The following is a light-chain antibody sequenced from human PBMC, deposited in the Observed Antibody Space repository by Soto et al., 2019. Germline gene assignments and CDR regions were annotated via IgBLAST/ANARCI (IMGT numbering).Light chain of an antibody. CDR1: SSDVGSYNL. CDR2: EGS. V-gene: IGLV2-23*01. J-gene: IGLJ1*01. CDR3: CSYAGSTTYV. Sequence: QSALTQPASVSGSPGQSITISCTGTSSDVGSYNLVSWFQHHPGEAPKLMIYEGSKRPSGVSNRFFGSKSGNTASLTISGLQAEDEADYYCCSYAGSTTYVFGTGTKLTVL.